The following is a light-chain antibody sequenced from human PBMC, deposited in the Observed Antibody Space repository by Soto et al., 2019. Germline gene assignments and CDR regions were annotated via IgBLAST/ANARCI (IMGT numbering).Light chain of an antibody. CDR1: SGHSNYA. Sequence: QPVLTQSPSASASLGASVKLTCTLSSGHSNYAIAWHQQQPEKGPRYLMKLNSDGSHFKGDGIPDRFSGSSSGAERFLTISSLQSVDEADYYCQTWGTGIVVFGGGTQLTV. J-gene: IGLJ2*01. CDR2: LNSDGSH. CDR3: QTWGTGIVV. V-gene: IGLV4-69*01.